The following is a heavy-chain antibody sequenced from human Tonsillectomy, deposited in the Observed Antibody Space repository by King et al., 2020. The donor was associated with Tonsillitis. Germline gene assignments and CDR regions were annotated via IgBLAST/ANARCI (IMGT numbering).Heavy chain of an antibody. Sequence: VQLVESGGGVVQPGRSLRLSCAASGFIFSSYGMHWVRQAPGKGLEWVAVISYDGSNKYYADSVKGRFTISRDNSKNTLYLQMNSLRAEDTAVYYCAKVRGSWTKGGMDVWGQGTTVTVSS. D-gene: IGHD1-26*01. CDR2: ISYDGSNK. CDR1: GFIFSSYG. CDR3: AKVRGSWTKGGMDV. V-gene: IGHV3-30*18. J-gene: IGHJ6*02.